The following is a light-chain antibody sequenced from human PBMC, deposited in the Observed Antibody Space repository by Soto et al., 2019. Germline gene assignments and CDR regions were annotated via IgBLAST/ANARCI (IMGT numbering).Light chain of an antibody. CDR1: QSVSNNY. Sequence: EIVLTQSPGTLSLSPGERATLSCRASQSVSNNYLAWYQQKPGQAPRLLIYGASNWATGIPDRFSGSGSGTDFTLIISRLEPEDFAVYYCQQYGSSPWTFG. CDR2: GAS. V-gene: IGKV3-20*01. CDR3: QQYGSSPWT. J-gene: IGKJ1*01.